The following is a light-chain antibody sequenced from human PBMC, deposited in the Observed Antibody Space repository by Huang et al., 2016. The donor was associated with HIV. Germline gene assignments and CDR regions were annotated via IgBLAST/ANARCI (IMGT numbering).Light chain of an antibody. CDR1: QGIGTW. J-gene: IGKJ1*01. V-gene: IGKV1-5*03. Sequence: DIQVTQSPSTLSASVGDRVTITCRSSQGIGTWLAWYQQKPGKAPKLLIYGASSLECGVPSRFSGSGYGTAFTLTISSLQPEDFATYYCHQYNSHSRTFGQGTKVEIK. CDR3: HQYNSHSRT. CDR2: GAS.